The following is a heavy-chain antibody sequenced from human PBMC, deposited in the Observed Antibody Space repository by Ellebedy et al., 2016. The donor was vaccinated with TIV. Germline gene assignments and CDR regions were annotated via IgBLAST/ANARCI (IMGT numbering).Heavy chain of an antibody. Sequence: GESLKISCVASPGFGFSDYAMIWVRQAPGKGLEWVANIKEDGSEKYYVDSVKGQFTISRDNAKNSLYLQMNSLRAEDTAVYFCARGEGWIDNWGQGTLVTVSS. CDR3: ARGEGWIDN. J-gene: IGHJ4*02. D-gene: IGHD5-24*01. CDR1: PGFGFSDYA. CDR2: IKEDGSEK. V-gene: IGHV3-7*04.